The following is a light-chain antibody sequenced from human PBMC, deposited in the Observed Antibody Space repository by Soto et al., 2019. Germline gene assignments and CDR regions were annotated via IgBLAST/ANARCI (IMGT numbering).Light chain of an antibody. J-gene: IGLJ2*01. CDR1: VTDVGGYNS. CDR3: SSYTINTTLL. CDR2: EVS. Sequence: QSALTQPASVSGSPGQSITISCTGTVTDVGGYNSVSWYQQHPGKAPKLMIYEVSNRPSGVSSRFSGSKSGNTASLTISGLQAEDEADYYCSSYTINTTLLFGGGTKLTVL. V-gene: IGLV2-14*01.